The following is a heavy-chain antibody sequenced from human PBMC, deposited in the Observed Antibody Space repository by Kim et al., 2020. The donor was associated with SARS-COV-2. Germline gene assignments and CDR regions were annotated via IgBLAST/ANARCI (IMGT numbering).Heavy chain of an antibody. J-gene: IGHJ4*02. Sequence: SETLSLTCAVYGGSFSGYYWSWIRQPPGKGLEWIGEINHSGSTNYNPSLKSRVTISVDTSKNQFSLKLSSVTAADTAVYYCARGVAARGYWGQGTLVTVS. CDR1: GGSFSGYY. D-gene: IGHD2-15*01. CDR3: ARGVAARGY. V-gene: IGHV4-34*01. CDR2: INHSGST.